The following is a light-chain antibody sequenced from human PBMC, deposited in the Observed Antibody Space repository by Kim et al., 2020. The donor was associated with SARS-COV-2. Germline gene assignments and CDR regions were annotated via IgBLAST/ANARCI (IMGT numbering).Light chain of an antibody. V-gene: IGKV1-39*01. J-gene: IGKJ4*01. CDR3: QQSYNAPRLT. CDR2: AAS. CDR1: QSIGTY. Sequence: SVGDRVTITCRASQSIGTYLNWYQQKPGKAPNLLIYAASNLQRGVPLRFSGSGSGTDFTLTISSLQPEDFAIYYCQQSYNAPRLTFGGGTKVDIK.